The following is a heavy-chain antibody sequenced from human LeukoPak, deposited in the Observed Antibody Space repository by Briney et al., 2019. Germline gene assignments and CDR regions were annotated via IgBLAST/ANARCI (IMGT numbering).Heavy chain of an antibody. CDR3: ARDLGSNYVYFDY. D-gene: IGHD1-26*01. J-gene: IGHJ4*02. CDR2: IYPSGIT. Sequence: PSETLSLTCTVSGGSITSYYWTWIRQPAGKGLEYIGRIYPSGITNYNPSLKSRVTMSVDSSKNQFSLKLSSVTAADTAVYYCARDLGSNYVYFDYWGQGSLVTVSS. V-gene: IGHV4-4*07. CDR1: GGSITSYY.